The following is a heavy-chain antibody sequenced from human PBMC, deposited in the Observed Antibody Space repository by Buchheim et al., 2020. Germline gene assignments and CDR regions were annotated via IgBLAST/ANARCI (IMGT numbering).Heavy chain of an antibody. CDR1: GGSFSGYY. CDR3: ARVVVVVAATPYPRWFDP. Sequence: QVQLQQWGAGLLKPSETLSLTCAVYGGSFSGYYWSWIRQPPGKGLEWIGEINHSGSTNYNPSLKSRVTISVDTSKNQLFLKLSSVTAADTAVYYCARVVVVVAATPYPRWFDPWGQGTL. CDR2: INHSGST. J-gene: IGHJ5*02. D-gene: IGHD2-15*01. V-gene: IGHV4-34*01.